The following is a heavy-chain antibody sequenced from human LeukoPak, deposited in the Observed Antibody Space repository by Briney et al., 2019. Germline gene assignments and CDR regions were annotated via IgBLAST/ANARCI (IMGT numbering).Heavy chain of an antibody. V-gene: IGHV1-46*01. CDR3: TRDNSVRDEAWWLNP. D-gene: IGHD5-24*01. Sequence: ASVKVSCKAFGYTFTSNYMHWVRQAPGQGPEWMGVISPSGGSTTYAQKFQGRVTLTRDMSTSTDYLELSSLRSEDTAVYYCTRDNSVRDEAWWLNPWGQGTLVTVSS. CDR2: ISPSGGST. CDR1: GYTFTSNY. J-gene: IGHJ5*02.